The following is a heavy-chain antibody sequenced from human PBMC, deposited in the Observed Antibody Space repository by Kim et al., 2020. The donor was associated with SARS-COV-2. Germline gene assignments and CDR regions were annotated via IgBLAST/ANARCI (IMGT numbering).Heavy chain of an antibody. Sequence: ASVKVSCKSSGYTFTNYYMHWVRQAPGQGPEWMGVINLSGGSTSYAQRFQGRVTVTRDTSTSTGYMELRSLTPEDTAVYYCARDRGMAAPFLVHWGQGTL. CDR3: ARDRGMAAPFLVH. CDR2: INLSGGST. D-gene: IGHD3-10*01. J-gene: IGHJ4*02. CDR1: GYTFTNYY. V-gene: IGHV1-46*01.